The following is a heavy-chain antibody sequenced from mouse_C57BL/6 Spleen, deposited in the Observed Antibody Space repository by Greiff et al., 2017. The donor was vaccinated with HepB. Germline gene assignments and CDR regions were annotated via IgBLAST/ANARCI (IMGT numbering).Heavy chain of an antibody. Sequence: QVQLQQPGAELVMPGASVKLSCKASGYTFTSYWMHWVKQRPGQGLEWIGEIDPSDSYTNYNQKFKCKSTLTVDKSSSTAYMQLRSLTSEDSAVYDCARANSPYYYGSSYGYFDVWGTGTTVTVSS. CDR1: GYTFTSYW. J-gene: IGHJ1*03. CDR3: ARANSPYYYGSSYGYFDV. D-gene: IGHD1-1*01. V-gene: IGHV1-69*01. CDR2: IDPSDSYT.